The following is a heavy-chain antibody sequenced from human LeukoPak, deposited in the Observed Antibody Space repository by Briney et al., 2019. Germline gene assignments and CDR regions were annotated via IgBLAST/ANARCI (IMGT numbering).Heavy chain of an antibody. CDR2: IYYSGST. V-gene: IGHV4-31*03. CDR1: GGSISSGGYY. D-gene: IGHD5-18*01. J-gene: IGHJ4*02. Sequence: SETLSLTCTVSGGSISSGGYYWSWIRQHPGKGLEWIGYIYYSGSTYYNPSLKSRVTISVDTSKNQFSLELSSVTAADTAVYYCARRLPFVRGYSYRPGGYFDYWGQGTLVTVSS. CDR3: ARRLPFVRGYSYRPGGYFDY.